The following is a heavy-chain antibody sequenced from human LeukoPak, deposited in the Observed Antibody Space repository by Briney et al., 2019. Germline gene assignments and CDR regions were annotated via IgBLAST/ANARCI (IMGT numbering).Heavy chain of an antibody. V-gene: IGHV3-74*01. Sequence: PAESLRLSCAAAGFTFSTYWMHWVRQAPRKWLGWVSRLIPEVSSSIYAGSVKGRFTVSRDKAKNTLYLQMNSLRADDTVVYYCTRSPSLGGSYWGFDYWGQGNLLTVSS. CDR3: TRSPSLGGSYWGFDY. D-gene: IGHD1-26*01. CDR1: GFTFSTYW. CDR2: LIPEVSSS. J-gene: IGHJ4*02.